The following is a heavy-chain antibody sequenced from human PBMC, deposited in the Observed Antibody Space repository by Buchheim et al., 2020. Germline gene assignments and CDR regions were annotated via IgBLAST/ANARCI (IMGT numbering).Heavy chain of an antibody. Sequence: QVQLQESGPGLVKPSETLSLTCTVSGGSISSYYWSWIRQPPGKGLEWIGYIYYSGSTNYNPSLKSRVTISVDTSENQFSLKLSSVTAADTAVYYCARDHPDFWSGYYYFDYWGQGTL. CDR3: ARDHPDFWSGYYYFDY. V-gene: IGHV4-59*13. J-gene: IGHJ4*02. CDR1: GGSISSYY. CDR2: IYYSGST. D-gene: IGHD3-3*01.